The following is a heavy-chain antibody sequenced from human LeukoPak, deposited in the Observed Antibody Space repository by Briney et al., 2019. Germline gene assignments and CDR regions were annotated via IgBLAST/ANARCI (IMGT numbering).Heavy chain of an antibody. CDR1: GFTFSSYA. D-gene: IGHD6-25*01. CDR2: ISGSGGST. J-gene: IGHJ4*02. V-gene: IGHV3-23*01. CDR3: AKVSGRHTAAPD. Sequence: GGSLRLSCAASGFTFSSYAMSCVRQAPGKGLEWVSAISGSGGSTYYADSVKGRFTISRDNPKNTLYLQMNSLRAEDTAVYYCAKVSGRHTAAPDWGQGTLVTVSS.